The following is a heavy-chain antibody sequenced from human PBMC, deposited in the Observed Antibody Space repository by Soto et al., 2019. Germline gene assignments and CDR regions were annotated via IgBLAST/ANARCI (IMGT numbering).Heavy chain of an antibody. J-gene: IGHJ4*02. D-gene: IGHD5-12*01. Sequence: EVQLLESGGGLVQPGGSLRLSCAASGFTFSSYAMSWVRQAPGKGLEWVSAISGSGGSTYYADSVKGRFTISRDNSKNTLYLQMNSVRAEDTAVYYCAKLIVPTKPNLDYFDYWGQGTLVTVAS. V-gene: IGHV3-23*01. CDR1: GFTFSSYA. CDR3: AKLIVPTKPNLDYFDY. CDR2: ISGSGGST.